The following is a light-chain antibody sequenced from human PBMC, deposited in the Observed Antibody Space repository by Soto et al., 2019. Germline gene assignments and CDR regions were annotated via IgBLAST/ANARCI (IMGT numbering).Light chain of an antibody. CDR1: QSISNN. Sequence: IVMTQSPATLSLSPGEKATLSCRASQSISNNFAWFQQKPGQVPRLLIYGASNRATGVSARFSGSGSGTEFTLTISSLQPDDFGTYYCQEYNSYWTFGQGTKVDIK. CDR3: QEYNSYWT. CDR2: GAS. J-gene: IGKJ1*01. V-gene: IGKV3-15*01.